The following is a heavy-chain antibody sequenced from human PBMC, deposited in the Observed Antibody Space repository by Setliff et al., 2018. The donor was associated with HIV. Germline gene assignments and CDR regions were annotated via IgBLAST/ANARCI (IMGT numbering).Heavy chain of an antibody. Sequence: GGSLRLSCEASGFTFNSAWMHWVRQAPGKGLEWVGRIKTKTQRGTTDYAAPAKGRFIISRDDSKNTLYLQMNSLRSEDTAVYYCATGVGTSSVDYWGQGTMVTVSS. J-gene: IGHJ4*02. CDR3: ATGVGTSSVDY. CDR2: IKTKTQRGTT. D-gene: IGHD3-22*01. V-gene: IGHV3-15*01. CDR1: GFTFNSAW.